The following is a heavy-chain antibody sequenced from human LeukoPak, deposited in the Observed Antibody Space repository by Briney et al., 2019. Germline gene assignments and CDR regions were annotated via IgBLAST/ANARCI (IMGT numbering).Heavy chain of an antibody. CDR1: GGSISSYY. CDR2: IYYSGST. J-gene: IGHJ6*03. V-gene: IGHV4-59*01. Sequence: SETLSLTCTVSGGSISSYYWSWIRQPPGKGLEWIGYIYYSGSTNYNPSLKSRVTISVDTSKNQFSLKLSSVTAADTAVYYCARHPVYYYYYMDVWGKGTTVTISS. CDR3: ARHPVYYYYYMDV.